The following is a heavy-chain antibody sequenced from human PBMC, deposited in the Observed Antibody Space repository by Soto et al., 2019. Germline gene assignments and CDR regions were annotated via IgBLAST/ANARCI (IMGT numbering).Heavy chain of an antibody. CDR2: ISAYNGNT. D-gene: IGHD3-22*01. Sequence: VASVKVSCKASGYTFTSYGISWVRQAPGQGLEWMGWISAYNGNTNYAQKLQGRVTMTTDTSTSTAYMELRSLRSDDTAVYYCARWGAGAVIYYLNTGGQGPLVTVSS. CDR1: GYTFTSYG. J-gene: IGHJ4*02. V-gene: IGHV1-18*01. CDR3: ARWGAGAVIYYLNT.